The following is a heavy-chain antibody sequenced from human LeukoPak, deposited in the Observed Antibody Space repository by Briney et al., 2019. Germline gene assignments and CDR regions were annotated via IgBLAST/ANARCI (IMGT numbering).Heavy chain of an antibody. CDR2: INRNGGNT. Sequence: GGSLRLSCAASGVTFYDYGMSWGRHAPGKGLEWVSNINRNGGNTAYADSVKGRFTISRDNAKNSLYLQMNSLRAEDTALYYCARDHGAIALTNYLDYWGQGTLVTVSS. V-gene: IGHV3-20*04. CDR3: ARDHGAIALTNYLDY. CDR1: GVTFYDYG. J-gene: IGHJ4*02. D-gene: IGHD1-1*01.